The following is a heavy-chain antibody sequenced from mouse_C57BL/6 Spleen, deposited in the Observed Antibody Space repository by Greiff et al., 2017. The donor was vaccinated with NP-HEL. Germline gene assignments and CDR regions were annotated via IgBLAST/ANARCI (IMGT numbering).Heavy chain of an antibody. D-gene: IGHD1-1*01. CDR1: GYAFSSYW. CDR3: ARLITTVVAENFDV. V-gene: IGHV1-80*01. Sequence: VQLQQSGAELVKPGASVKISCKASGYAFSSYWMNWVKQRPGKGLEWIGQIYPGDGDTNYNGKFKGKATLTADKSSSTAYMQLSRVTSEDSAVYFCARLITTVVAENFDVWGTGTTVTVSS. CDR2: IYPGDGDT. J-gene: IGHJ1*03.